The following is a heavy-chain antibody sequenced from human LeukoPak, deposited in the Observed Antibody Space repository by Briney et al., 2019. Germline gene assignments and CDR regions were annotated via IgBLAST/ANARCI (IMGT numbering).Heavy chain of an antibody. V-gene: IGHV4-59*01. CDR2: IYYSGST. CDR1: GGSISSYY. CDR3: ARSMYGDNSLFDY. D-gene: IGHD4-23*01. J-gene: IGHJ4*02. Sequence: SETLSLTCTVSGGSISSYYWSWIRQPPGKGLEWIGYIYYSGSTNYNPSLKSRVTISVDPSKNQFSLKLSSVTAADTAVYYCARSMYGDNSLFDYWGQVTLVTVSS.